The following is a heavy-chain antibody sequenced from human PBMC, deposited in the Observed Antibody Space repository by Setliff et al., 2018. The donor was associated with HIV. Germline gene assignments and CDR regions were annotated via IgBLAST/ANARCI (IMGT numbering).Heavy chain of an antibody. CDR3: ARAPFPVAGFDYFDH. D-gene: IGHD6-19*01. Sequence: PSETLSLTCSVSGGSINYFYWSWVRQPPGKRLEWLGNVFYSGSTTYNPSLESRLTISVDTSKNQFSLRVKSVTAADTAIYYCARAPFPVAGFDYFDHWGQGTQVTVSS. V-gene: IGHV4-59*12. J-gene: IGHJ4*02. CDR2: VFYSGST. CDR1: GGSINYFY.